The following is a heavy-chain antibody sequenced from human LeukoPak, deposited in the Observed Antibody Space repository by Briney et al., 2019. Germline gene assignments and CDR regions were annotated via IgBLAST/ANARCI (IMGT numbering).Heavy chain of an antibody. CDR1: GGTFSSYA. D-gene: IGHD3-22*01. V-gene: IGHV1-69*13. CDR2: IIPIFGTA. CDR3: ARDKNYYDSSGYYHAFDI. J-gene: IGHJ3*02. Sequence: SVKVSCKASGGTFSSYAISWVRQAPGQGLEWMGGIIPIFGTANYAQKFQGRVTITADESTSTAYMELSSLRSEDTAVYYCARDKNYYDSSGYYHAFDIWGQGTMVTVSS.